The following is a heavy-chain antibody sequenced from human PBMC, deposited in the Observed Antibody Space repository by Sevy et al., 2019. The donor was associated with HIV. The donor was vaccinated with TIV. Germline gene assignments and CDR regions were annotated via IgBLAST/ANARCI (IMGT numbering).Heavy chain of an antibody. Sequence: GGSLILSCAASAFTFSKYSMSWVRQPPGKGLEWVSTLSFGCGEINYADSVKGRFTISRDNSKSSVYLQMNNLRPEDTAVYYCAREGCTKPHDYWGQGTMVTVSS. CDR1: AFTFSKYS. CDR3: AREGCTKPHDY. J-gene: IGHJ4*02. V-gene: IGHV3-23*01. D-gene: IGHD2-8*01. CDR2: LSFGCGEI.